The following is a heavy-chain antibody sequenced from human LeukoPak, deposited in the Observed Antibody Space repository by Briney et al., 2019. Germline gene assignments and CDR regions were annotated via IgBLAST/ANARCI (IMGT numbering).Heavy chain of an antibody. V-gene: IGHV3-21*01. CDR3: ARGYSSGAAGFDP. CDR1: GFTFSSYS. D-gene: IGHD6-19*01. J-gene: IGHJ5*02. Sequence: GGSLRLSCAASGFTFSSYSMNWVRQAPGKGPEWVSSISSSSSYIYYADSVKGRFTISRDNAKNSLYLQMNSLRAEDTAVYYCARGYSSGAAGFDPWGQGTLVAVSS. CDR2: ISSSSSYI.